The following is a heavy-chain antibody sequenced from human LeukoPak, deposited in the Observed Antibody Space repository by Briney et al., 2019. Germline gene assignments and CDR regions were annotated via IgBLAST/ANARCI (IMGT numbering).Heavy chain of an antibody. CDR3: VRDSYLWFESTDNWFDP. CDR1: GGTFSSYG. J-gene: IGHJ5*02. D-gene: IGHD3-10*01. Sequence: SVKVSCKASGGTFSSYGINWVRQAPGQGLEWMGGIIPLFRTKHYAQKFQGRVTITADESTNTAYLELTSVRSEDTALYYCVRDSYLWFESTDNWFDPWGQGTLVTVSS. CDR2: IIPLFRTK. V-gene: IGHV1-69*01.